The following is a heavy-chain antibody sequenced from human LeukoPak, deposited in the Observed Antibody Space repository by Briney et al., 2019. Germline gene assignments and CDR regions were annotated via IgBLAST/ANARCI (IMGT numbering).Heavy chain of an antibody. Sequence: GGSLRLSCVASGFTFSDHYMDWVRRAPGKGLEWVARSRNKASSYTTEYAASVKGRFTISRGDSESSLYLQMNSLQTEDTAVYYCCRASSSGSVDYWGQGTLVTVSS. J-gene: IGHJ4*02. CDR3: CRASSSGSVDY. CDR1: GFTFSDHY. CDR2: SRNKASSYTT. D-gene: IGHD3-22*01. V-gene: IGHV3-72*01.